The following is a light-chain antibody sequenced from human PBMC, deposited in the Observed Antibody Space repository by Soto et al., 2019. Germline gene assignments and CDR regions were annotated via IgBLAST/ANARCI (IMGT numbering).Light chain of an antibody. Sequence: EIVLTQSPGTLSLSPGERATLSFRASQSVSNNYLAWYQQKPGQAPRLLIYGASNRATGIPDRFSGSGSGTNLTLTISRLEPEDFAVYYCHQYGSSGTLGQGTKVDIK. V-gene: IGKV3-20*01. CDR3: HQYGSSGT. CDR2: GAS. CDR1: QSVSNNY. J-gene: IGKJ1*01.